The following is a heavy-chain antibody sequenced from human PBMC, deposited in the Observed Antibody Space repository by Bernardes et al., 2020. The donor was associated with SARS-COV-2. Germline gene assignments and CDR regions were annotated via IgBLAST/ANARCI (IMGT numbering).Heavy chain of an antibody. V-gene: IGHV3-21*01. CDR3: ARDSYGDYIQGGYFDY. Sequence: GGSLRLSCAASGFTFSTYSMNWVRQAPGKGPEWVSFISTSSSYIYYVDSVKGRFTISRDNAKNSLYLQMDSLRVEDTGVYFCARDSYGDYIQGGYFDYWGQGIVVTVSS. CDR2: ISTSSSYI. CDR1: GFTFSTYS. J-gene: IGHJ4*02. D-gene: IGHD4-17*01.